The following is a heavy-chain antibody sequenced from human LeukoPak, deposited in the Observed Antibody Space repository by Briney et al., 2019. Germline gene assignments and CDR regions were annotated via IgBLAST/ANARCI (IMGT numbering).Heavy chain of an antibody. J-gene: IGHJ4*02. CDR2: IKPSGGIT. V-gene: IGHV1-46*01. CDR1: GYTFTSYC. D-gene: IGHD3-3*01. CDR3: ARGLRIWSGYYPLY. Sequence: ASLKVSCKASGYTFTSYCMHWVRQAPGQGLEWMGIIKPSGGITSYAQNFKGRVTMTRDTSTITVYMELSSLRSEDTAVYYCARGLRIWSGYYPLYWGQGTLVTVSS.